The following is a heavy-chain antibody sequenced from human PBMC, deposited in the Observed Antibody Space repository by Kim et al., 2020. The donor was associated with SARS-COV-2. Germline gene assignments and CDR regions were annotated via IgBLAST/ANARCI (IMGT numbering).Heavy chain of an antibody. CDR2: INHSGST. Sequence: SETLSLTCAVYGGSFSGYYWSWIRQPPGKGLEWIGEINHSGSTNYNPSLKSRVTISVDTSKNQFSLKLSSVTAADTAVYYCARDQWLAKGIAFDYWGQGTLVTVSS. J-gene: IGHJ4*02. CDR1: GGSFSGYY. CDR3: ARDQWLAKGIAFDY. V-gene: IGHV4-34*01. D-gene: IGHD6-19*01.